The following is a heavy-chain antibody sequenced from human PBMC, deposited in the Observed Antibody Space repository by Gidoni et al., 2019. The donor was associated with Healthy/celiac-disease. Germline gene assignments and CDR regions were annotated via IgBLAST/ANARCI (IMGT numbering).Heavy chain of an antibody. CDR1: GYTFTGYY. J-gene: IGHJ6*02. V-gene: IGHV1-2*02. Sequence: QVQLVQSGAKVKKPGSELKVSYKASGYTFTGYYMHWVRQAPGQGLEWMGWINPNSGGTNYAQKFQGRVTITRDTSISTAYMELSRLRSDDTAVYYCARGDFYGMDVWGQGTTVTVSS. CDR2: INPNSGGT. CDR3: ARGDFYGMDV.